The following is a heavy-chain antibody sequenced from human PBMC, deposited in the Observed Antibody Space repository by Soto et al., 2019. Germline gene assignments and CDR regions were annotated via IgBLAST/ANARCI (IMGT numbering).Heavy chain of an antibody. D-gene: IGHD2-2*01. Sequence: EVQLLESGGGLVQPGGSLRLSCAASGFTFSNYAMSWVRQAPGKGLEWVSGLSDGGGSTFYADSVKGRFTISRDNAKNTLYLQMSSLRAEDTAVYYCAKDLISTVTWGQGTLVTVSS. CDR1: GFTFSNYA. J-gene: IGHJ5*02. V-gene: IGHV3-23*01. CDR2: LSDGGGST. CDR3: AKDLISTVT.